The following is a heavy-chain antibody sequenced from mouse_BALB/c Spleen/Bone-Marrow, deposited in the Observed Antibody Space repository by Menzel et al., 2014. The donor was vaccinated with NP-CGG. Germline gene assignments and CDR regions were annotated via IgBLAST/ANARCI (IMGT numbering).Heavy chain of an antibody. CDR2: IISGGSYT. Sequence: EVKLMESGGDLVKPGGSLKLSCAASGFTFSSYGMSWVRQTPDKRLEWVATIISGGSYTYYPDSVKERFTISRDDAKNTLYLQMSSLKSEDTAMYYCTRQAHEGAWFPYWGQGTLVTVSA. V-gene: IGHV5-6*01. CDR3: TRQAHEGAWFPY. J-gene: IGHJ3*01. CDR1: GFTFSSYG.